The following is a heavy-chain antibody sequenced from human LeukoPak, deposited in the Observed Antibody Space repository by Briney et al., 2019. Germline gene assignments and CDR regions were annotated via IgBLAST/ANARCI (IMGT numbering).Heavy chain of an antibody. CDR2: INPNSGGT. CDR1: GYTFTGYY. D-gene: IGHD3-3*01. CDR3: ARGKAALTHQPYDFWSGYYIGGFDY. J-gene: IGHJ4*02. V-gene: IGHV1-2*02. Sequence: ASVKVSCKASGYTFTGYYMHWVRQAPGQGLEWMGWINPNSGGTNYAQKFQGRVTMTRDTSISTAYMELSRLRSDDTAVYYCARGKAALTHQPYDFWSGYYIGGFDYWGQGTLVTVSS.